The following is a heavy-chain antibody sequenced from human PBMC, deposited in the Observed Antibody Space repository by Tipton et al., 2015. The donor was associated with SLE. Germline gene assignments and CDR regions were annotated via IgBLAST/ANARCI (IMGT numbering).Heavy chain of an antibody. Sequence: TLSLTCAVYGGSFSGYYWSWIRQPPGKGLEWIGEINHSGSTNYNPSLKSRVTISVDTSKSQFSLKLSSVTAADTAVYYCARGGYYDSSGSLDYWGQGTLVTVSS. CDR1: GGSFSGYY. D-gene: IGHD3-22*01. J-gene: IGHJ4*02. V-gene: IGHV4-34*01. CDR2: INHSGST. CDR3: ARGGYYDSSGSLDY.